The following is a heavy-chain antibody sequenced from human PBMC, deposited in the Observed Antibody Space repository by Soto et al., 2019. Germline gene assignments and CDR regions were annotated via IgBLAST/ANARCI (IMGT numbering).Heavy chain of an antibody. Sequence: HLVQSGPEVKKPGASITVSCKTSGDTFTNFGLSWVRQAPGRGLEWMGWIATYNTNRNYAQKFQGRLTLSTDTSTSTAYMELKSLGYDDTAIYYCARVVRGVVNWFDPWGQGTLVIVSS. J-gene: IGHJ5*02. CDR1: GDTFTNFG. V-gene: IGHV1-18*01. CDR3: ARVVRGVVNWFDP. CDR2: IATYNTNR. D-gene: IGHD3-10*01.